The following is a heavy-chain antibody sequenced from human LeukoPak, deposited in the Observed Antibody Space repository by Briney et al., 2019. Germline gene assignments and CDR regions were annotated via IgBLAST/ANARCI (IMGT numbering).Heavy chain of an antibody. CDR3: AVASSPYYYGSGKY. Sequence: PGGSLRLSCAASGFTFSSYAMHWVRQAPGKGLEWVAAISYDGSNKYYADSVKGRFTISRDNSKNTLYLQMNSLRAEDTAVYYCAVASSPYYYGSGKYWGQGTLVTVSS. J-gene: IGHJ4*02. CDR1: GFTFSSYA. V-gene: IGHV3-30*04. CDR2: ISYDGSNK. D-gene: IGHD3-10*01.